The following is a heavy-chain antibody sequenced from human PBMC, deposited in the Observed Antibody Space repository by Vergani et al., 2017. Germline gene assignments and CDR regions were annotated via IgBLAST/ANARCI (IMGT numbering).Heavy chain of an antibody. CDR2: IYYSGST. D-gene: IGHD2-2*01. J-gene: IGHJ6*02. CDR1: GGSISSYY. Sequence: QVQLQESGPGLVKPSETLSLTCTVSGGSISSYYWSWIRPPPGKGLEGIGYIYYSGSTNYNPSLKSRVTISVDTSKNQYSLKLSSVTAADTAVYYCARLYCSSTSCYGMDVWGQGTTVTVSS. CDR3: ARLYCSSTSCYGMDV. V-gene: IGHV4-59*01.